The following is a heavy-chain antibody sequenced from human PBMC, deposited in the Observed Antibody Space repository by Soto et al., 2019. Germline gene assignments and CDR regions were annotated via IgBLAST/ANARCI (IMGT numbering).Heavy chain of an antibody. Sequence: EVQLVESGGGLVQPGGSLRLSCAASGFTFSSYWMHWVRQDPGKGLVWVSSIKTDGTATQYADSVKGRFTVSRDNAKNTLYLHLNILIAEDTAVYYCANHLSCGQCSYWSQVTLVTFSS. J-gene: IGHJ4*02. CDR1: GFTFSSYW. CDR2: IKTDGTAT. D-gene: IGHD2-21*01. V-gene: IGHV3-74*03. CDR3: ANHLSCGQCSY.